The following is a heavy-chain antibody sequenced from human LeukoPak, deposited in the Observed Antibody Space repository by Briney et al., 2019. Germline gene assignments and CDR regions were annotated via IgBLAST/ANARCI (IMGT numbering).Heavy chain of an antibody. CDR2: IYSGGST. J-gene: IGHJ6*02. CDR1: GFTVSSNY. CDR3: ARDPEISDILTGYPGPGGMDV. D-gene: IGHD3-9*01. Sequence: GGSLRLSCAASGFTVSSNYMSWVRQAPGKGLEWVSVIYSGGSTYYADSVKGRFTISRDNSKNTLYLQMNSLRAEDTAVYYCARDPEISDILTGYPGPGGMDVWGQGTTVTVSS. V-gene: IGHV3-53*01.